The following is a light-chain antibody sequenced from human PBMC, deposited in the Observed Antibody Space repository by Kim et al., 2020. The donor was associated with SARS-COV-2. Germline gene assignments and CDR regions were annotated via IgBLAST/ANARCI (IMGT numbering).Light chain of an antibody. V-gene: IGLV2-23*01. CDR3: CSYAGSSSVV. CDR2: EDS. Sequence: GKSITINCTGNSSDVGSYNLVSWHQQPPSKAPKLTIYEDSKRSSGVSSVFSGSKSGNTASLTISGLQAEDEADYYCCSYAGSSSVVFGGGTQLTVL. CDR1: SSDVGSYNL. J-gene: IGLJ2*01.